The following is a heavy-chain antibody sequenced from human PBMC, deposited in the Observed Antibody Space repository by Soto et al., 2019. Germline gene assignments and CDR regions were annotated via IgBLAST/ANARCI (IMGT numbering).Heavy chain of an antibody. V-gene: IGHV3-23*01. CDR2: ISSDGDLR. J-gene: IGHJ4*02. CDR3: AKVRQRFLDILTGATNFDS. CDR1: GFTFNNFA. Sequence: EVHLLGSGGDLVKPGGPLRLSCEVSGFTFNNFAMSWVRQSPGKGLEWVSTISSDGDLRHYAESVKGRFTISRDNSKSSLFLQMTSLRAEDTALYFCAKVRQRFLDILTGATNFDSWGQGTLVTVSS. D-gene: IGHD3-9*01.